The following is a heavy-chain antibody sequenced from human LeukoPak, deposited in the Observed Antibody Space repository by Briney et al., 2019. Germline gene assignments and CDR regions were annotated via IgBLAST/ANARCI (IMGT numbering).Heavy chain of an antibody. J-gene: IGHJ6*03. CDR1: GFTFSSNS. V-gene: IGHV3-23*01. CDR3: AKGGGYEAQYYYYYLDV. Sequence: GGSLRLSCAASGFTFSSNSMNWVRQAPGKGLEWVSAISGSGGSTYYADSVKGRFTISRDNSKNTLYLQMKSLRAEDTAVYYCAKGGGYEAQYYYYYLDVWGKGTTVTISS. D-gene: IGHD5-12*01. CDR2: ISGSGGST.